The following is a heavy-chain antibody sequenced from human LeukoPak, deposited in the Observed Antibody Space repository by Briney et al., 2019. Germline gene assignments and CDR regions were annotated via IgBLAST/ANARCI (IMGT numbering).Heavy chain of an antibody. CDR2: INPSGGST. CDR3: AREGLQGDFDY. Sequence: ASVKVSCKAYGYTFTSRYIHWVRQAPGQGLEWMGVINPSGGSTSYAQNFQGRVTMTRDTSTSTVYMELSSLRSEDTAVYYCAREGLQGDFDYWGQRTLVTVSS. D-gene: IGHD3-16*01. V-gene: IGHV1-46*01. J-gene: IGHJ4*02. CDR1: GYTFTSRY.